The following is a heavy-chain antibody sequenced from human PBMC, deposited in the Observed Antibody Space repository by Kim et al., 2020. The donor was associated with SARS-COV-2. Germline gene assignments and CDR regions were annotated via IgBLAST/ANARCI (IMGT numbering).Heavy chain of an antibody. V-gene: IGHV1-69*13. J-gene: IGHJ6*02. Sequence: SVKVSCKASGGTFSSYAISWVRQAPGQGLEWMGGIIPIFGTANYAQKFQGRVTITADDSTSTAYMELSSLSSEDTAVYYCARVGYSAPIAVADLGDYYYYYGMDVWGQGTTVTVSS. D-gene: IGHD6-19*01. CDR2: IIPIFGTA. CDR1: GGTFSSYA. CDR3: ARVGYSAPIAVADLGDYYYYYGMDV.